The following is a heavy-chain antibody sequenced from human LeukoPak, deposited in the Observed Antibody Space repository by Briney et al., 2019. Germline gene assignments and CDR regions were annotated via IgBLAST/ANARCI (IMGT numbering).Heavy chain of an antibody. D-gene: IGHD3-22*01. Sequence: GASLRLSCAASGFTFSSYGVHWVRQAPGKGLEWVAVISHDGGEKSYADSVKGRFTISRDNSKNTLFLQMNSLRAEDTAVYYCAKSHHYYDSSGYYSTGFDYWGQGTLVTLSS. J-gene: IGHJ4*02. CDR2: ISHDGGEK. CDR3: AKSHHYYDSSGYYSTGFDY. CDR1: GFTFSSYG. V-gene: IGHV3-30*18.